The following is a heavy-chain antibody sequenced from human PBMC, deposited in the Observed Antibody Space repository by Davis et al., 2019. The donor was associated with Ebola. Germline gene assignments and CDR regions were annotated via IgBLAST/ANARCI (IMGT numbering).Heavy chain of an antibody. J-gene: IGHJ4*02. V-gene: IGHV1-2*02. CDR1: GYTFTGYY. CDR3: AREGASGSDSSDY. Sequence: ASVPVSRKASGYTFTGYYMHWVRQAPGQGLEWMGWINPNSGGTNYAQKFQGRVTMTRDTSISTAYMELSRLRSDDTAVYYCAREGASGSDSSDYWGQGTLVTVSS. CDR2: INPNSGGT. D-gene: IGHD1-26*01.